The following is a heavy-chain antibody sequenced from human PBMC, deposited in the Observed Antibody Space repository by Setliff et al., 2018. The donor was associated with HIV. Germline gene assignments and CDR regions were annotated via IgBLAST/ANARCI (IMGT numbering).Heavy chain of an antibody. D-gene: IGHD6-19*01. Sequence: SETLSLTCAASGYSINSGFSRAWIRQPPGQGPQWIGSIYQSGSSYYNPSLQSRVTISVDSSKNQFSLNLFSVTAADTAVYSCARPRRVRSRAWYWFDIWGQGTLVTVSS. J-gene: IGHJ5*02. CDR1: GYSINSGFS. V-gene: IGHV4-38-2*01. CDR2: IYQSGSS. CDR3: ARPRRVRSRAWYWFDI.